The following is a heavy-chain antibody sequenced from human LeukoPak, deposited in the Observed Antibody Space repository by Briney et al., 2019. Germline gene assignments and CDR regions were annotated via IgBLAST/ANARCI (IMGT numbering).Heavy chain of an antibody. CDR3: ARDLGYCSSTSCYHHYYGMDV. Sequence: ASVKVSCKASGYTFTSYDINWVRQATGQGLEWMGWMNPNSGNTGYAQKFQGRVTMTRNTSISTAYMELSSLRSDDTAVYYCARDLGYCSSTSCYHHYYGMDVWGQGTTVTVSS. D-gene: IGHD2-2*01. J-gene: IGHJ6*02. V-gene: IGHV1-8*01. CDR2: MNPNSGNT. CDR1: GYTFTSYD.